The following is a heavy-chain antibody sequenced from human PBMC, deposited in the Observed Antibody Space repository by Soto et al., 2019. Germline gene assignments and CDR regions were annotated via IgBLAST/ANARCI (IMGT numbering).Heavy chain of an antibody. D-gene: IGHD2-2*01. V-gene: IGHV1-69*12. CDR3: ARGRYCISTSCYGTADYCGMDG. CDR2: IIPIFGTA. J-gene: IGHJ6*02. CDR1: GGTFSSYA. Sequence: QVQLVQSGAEVKKPGSSVKVSCKASGGTFSSYAISWVRQAPGQGLEWMGGIIPIFGTANYAQKFQGRVTITADESTSTAYMELSSLRSEDTAVYYCARGRYCISTSCYGTADYCGMDGWGQGTTVTVSS.